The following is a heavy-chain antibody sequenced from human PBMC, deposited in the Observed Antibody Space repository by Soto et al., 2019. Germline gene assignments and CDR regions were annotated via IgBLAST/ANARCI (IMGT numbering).Heavy chain of an antibody. CDR1: GGTFSSYA. D-gene: IGHD1-1*01. V-gene: IGHV1-8*02. Sequence: ASVKVSCKASGGTFSSYAISWVRQAPGQGLEWMGWMNPNSGNTGYALKFQGRVSMTRNTSIYTVYLELSSLASDDTAVYYCVRMASSGTLNWFDPWGQGTLVTVSS. J-gene: IGHJ5*02. CDR3: VRMASSGTLNWFDP. CDR2: MNPNSGNT.